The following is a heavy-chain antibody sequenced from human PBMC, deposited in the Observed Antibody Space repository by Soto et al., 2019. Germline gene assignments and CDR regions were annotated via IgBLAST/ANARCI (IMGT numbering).Heavy chain of an antibody. J-gene: IGHJ4*02. CDR1: GGSLGSSSYY. D-gene: IGHD2-15*01. CDR2: IYYSGST. V-gene: IGHV4-39*01. CDR3: ARHGVVEGLTNSDFDY. Sequence: PSETLSLTCAVSGGSLGSSSYYWGWIRQPPGKGLEWIGSIYYSGSTYYNPSLQSRVTISVDTSNNQFSLKLSSATAADTAVYYCARHGVVEGLTNSDFDYWGQGTLVTVSS.